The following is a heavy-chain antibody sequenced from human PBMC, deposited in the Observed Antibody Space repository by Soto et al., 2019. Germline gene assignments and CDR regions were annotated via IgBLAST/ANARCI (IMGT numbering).Heavy chain of an antibody. Sequence: GGSLRLSCAASGFTFSGSAMHWVRQASGKGLEWVGRIRSKANSYATAYAASVKGRFTISRDDSKNTAYLQMNSLKTEDTAVYYCTRLPPNLGEIVATDYWGQGTLVTVSS. D-gene: IGHD5-12*01. V-gene: IGHV3-73*01. CDR2: IRSKANSYAT. CDR1: GFTFSGSA. CDR3: TRLPPNLGEIVATDY. J-gene: IGHJ4*02.